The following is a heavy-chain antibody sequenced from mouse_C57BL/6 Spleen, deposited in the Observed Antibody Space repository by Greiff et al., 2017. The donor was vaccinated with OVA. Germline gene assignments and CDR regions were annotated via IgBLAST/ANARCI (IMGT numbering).Heavy chain of an antibody. J-gene: IGHJ4*01. Sequence: QVQLQQPGAELVKPGASVKMSCKASGYTFTSYWITWVKQRPGQGLEWIGDIYPGSGSTNYNEKFKSKATLTVDTSSSTAYMQLSSLTSEDSAVYYCARDYGSSPDAMDYWGQGTSVTVAS. CDR3: ARDYGSSPDAMDY. V-gene: IGHV1-55*01. CDR1: GYTFTSYW. CDR2: IYPGSGST. D-gene: IGHD1-1*01.